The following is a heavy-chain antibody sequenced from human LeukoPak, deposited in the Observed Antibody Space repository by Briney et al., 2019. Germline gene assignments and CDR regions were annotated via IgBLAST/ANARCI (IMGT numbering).Heavy chain of an antibody. CDR3: ARYPTDYYDSSGYYLAYFDY. D-gene: IGHD3-22*01. CDR2: INHSGST. V-gene: IGHV4-34*01. CDR1: GGSFSGYY. Sequence: PSETLSLTCAVYGGSFSGYYWSWIRQPPGEGLEWIGEINHSGSTNYNPSLRSRVTISVDTSKNQFSLKLSSVTAADTAVYYCARYPTDYYDSSGYYLAYFDYWGQGALVTVSS. J-gene: IGHJ4*02.